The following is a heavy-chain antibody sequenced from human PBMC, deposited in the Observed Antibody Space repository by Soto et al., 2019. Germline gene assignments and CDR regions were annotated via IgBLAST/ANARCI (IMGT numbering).Heavy chain of an antibody. CDR3: ARSGDKGYSYGYRFYYGMDV. J-gene: IGHJ6*02. CDR2: IIPIFGTA. D-gene: IGHD5-18*01. Sequence: ASVKVSCKASGGTFSSYAISWVRQAPGQGLEWMGGIIPIFGTANYAQKFQGRVTITADESTSTAYMELSSLRSEDTAVYYCARSGDKGYSYGYRFYYGMDVWGQGTTVTVSS. V-gene: IGHV1-69*13. CDR1: GGTFSSYA.